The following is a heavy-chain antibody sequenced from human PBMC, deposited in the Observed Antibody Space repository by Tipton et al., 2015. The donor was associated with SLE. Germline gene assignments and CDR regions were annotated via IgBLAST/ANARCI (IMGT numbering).Heavy chain of an antibody. D-gene: IGHD2-2*01. Sequence: SLRLSCAASGFTFSTYAMHWVRQAPGKGLEWVAVISYDGSNKSYADSVKGRFTISRDNSKNTLYLQMNSLRPEDTAVYYCARDRYCSSTPCHTGFDYRRKGTPVTVSA. CDR2: ISYDGSNK. CDR1: GFTFSTYA. CDR3: ARDRYCSSTPCHTGFDY. J-gene: IGHJ4*02. V-gene: IGHV3-30*04.